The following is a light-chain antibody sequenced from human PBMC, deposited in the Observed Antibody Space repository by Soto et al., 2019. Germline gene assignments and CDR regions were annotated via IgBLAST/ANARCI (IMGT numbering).Light chain of an antibody. J-gene: IGLJ2*01. CDR2: DSN. Sequence: QSVLTQPPSVSGAPGQRVTISCTGSSSNIGAGFDVHWYQQIPGTAPKVLIYDSNARPSGVPDRFSGSKSGTSASLAITGLQAEDEADYYCSSYTSKSSLIFGGGTKVTVL. CDR1: SSNIGAGFD. V-gene: IGLV1-40*01. CDR3: SSYTSKSSLI.